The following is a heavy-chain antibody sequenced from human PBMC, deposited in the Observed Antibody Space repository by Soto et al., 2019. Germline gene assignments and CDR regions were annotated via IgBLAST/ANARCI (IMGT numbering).Heavy chain of an antibody. CDR3: ARARYQLRFLEWLPSPPYYYDSSGYMLGY. Sequence: ASVKVSCKASGYTFTGYYMHWVRQAPGQGLEWMGWINPNSGGTNYAQKFQGRVTMTRDTSISTAYMELSRLRSDDTAVYYCARARYQLRFLEWLPSPPYYYDSSGYMLGYWGQGTLVTAPQ. J-gene: IGHJ4*02. CDR1: GYTFTGYY. D-gene: IGHD3-22*01. V-gene: IGHV1-2*02. CDR2: INPNSGGT.